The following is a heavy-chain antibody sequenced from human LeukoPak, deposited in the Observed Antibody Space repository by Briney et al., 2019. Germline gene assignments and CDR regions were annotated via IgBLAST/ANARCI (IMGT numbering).Heavy chain of an antibody. J-gene: IGHJ4*02. V-gene: IGHV4-59*01. CDR2: IYYSGST. D-gene: IGHD3-3*01. Sequence: SETLSLTCAVYGGSFSGYYWSWIRQPPGKGLEWIGYIYYSGSTTYNPSLDSRVTISVDTSKSQFSLKLNSVTAADTAVYYCARVGSGWSGYFDFWGQGALVTVSS. CDR3: ARVGSGWSGYFDF. CDR1: GGSFSGYY.